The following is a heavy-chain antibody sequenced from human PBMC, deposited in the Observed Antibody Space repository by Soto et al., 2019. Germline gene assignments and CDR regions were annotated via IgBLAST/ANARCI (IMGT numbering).Heavy chain of an antibody. CDR1: GGSISSSNYY. CDR2: IYYSGST. Sequence: PSETLSLTCTVSGGSISSSNYYWGWIRQPPGKGLEWIGSIYYSGSTYYNPSLKSRVTISVDTSKNQFSLKLSSVTAADTAVYYCASLGIAVAGTADYWGQGTLVTVSS. V-gene: IGHV4-39*01. J-gene: IGHJ4*02. CDR3: ASLGIAVAGTADY. D-gene: IGHD6-19*01.